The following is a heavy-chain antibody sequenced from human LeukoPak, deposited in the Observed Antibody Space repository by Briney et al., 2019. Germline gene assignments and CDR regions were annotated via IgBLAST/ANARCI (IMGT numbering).Heavy chain of an antibody. CDR3: ARGDYDSSGYYLY. V-gene: IGHV4-30-2*01. CDR2: IYHSGST. J-gene: IGHJ4*02. Sequence: SQTLSLTCAVSGGSISSGGYSWSWIRQPPGKGLEWIGYIYHSGSTYYNPSLKSRVTISVDRSKNQFSLKLSSVTAADTAVYYCARGDYDSSGYYLYWGQGTLVTVSS. CDR1: GGSISSGGYS. D-gene: IGHD3-22*01.